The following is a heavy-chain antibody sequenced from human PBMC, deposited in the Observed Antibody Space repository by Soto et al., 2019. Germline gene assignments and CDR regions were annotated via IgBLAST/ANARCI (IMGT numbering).Heavy chain of an antibody. CDR2: IYYSGSP. J-gene: IGHJ6*02. CDR1: GGSISRGGYY. CDR3: AREERIAMGRGPYGMDV. D-gene: IGHD3-10*01. V-gene: IGHV4-31*03. Sequence: KSSETLSLTCTVSGGSISRGGYYWSWIHQHPGKGLEWIGYIYYSGSPYYNPSLKSRVTISVDTSKNQFSLKRSSVTAADTAVYYCAREERIAMGRGPYGMDVWGQGTTVTVSS.